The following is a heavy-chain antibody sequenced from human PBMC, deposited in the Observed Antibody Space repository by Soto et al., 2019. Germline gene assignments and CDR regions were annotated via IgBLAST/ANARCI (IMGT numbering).Heavy chain of an antibody. Sequence: QVLLQQWGAGLLKPSETLSLTCAVYGGSFSDYYWSWIRQPPGKGLEWIGEINHSGSTNYNPSLKSRVTISLDTSKNQFSLKLSSVTAADTAVYYCARSGPLYYYGSRRLDVWGKGTTVTVSS. D-gene: IGHD3-10*01. CDR2: INHSGST. CDR3: ARSGPLYYYGSRRLDV. V-gene: IGHV4-34*01. J-gene: IGHJ6*04. CDR1: GGSFSDYY.